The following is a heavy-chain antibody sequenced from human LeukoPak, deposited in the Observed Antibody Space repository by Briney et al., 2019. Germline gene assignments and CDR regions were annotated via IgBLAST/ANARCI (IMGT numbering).Heavy chain of an antibody. V-gene: IGHV1-69*13. CDR1: GLTFSTYA. Sequence: ASVKFSCKASGLTFSTYATNWVRQAPGQGLEWMGGIIPIFGTAIYAQKFQGRVTITADESTSTAYMELSSLRCEDTAMYYCARDNGGLGAYDHFYYYGMDVWGKGTTVTVSS. J-gene: IGHJ6*04. CDR3: ARDNGGLGAYDHFYYYGMDV. D-gene: IGHD5-12*01. CDR2: IIPIFGTA.